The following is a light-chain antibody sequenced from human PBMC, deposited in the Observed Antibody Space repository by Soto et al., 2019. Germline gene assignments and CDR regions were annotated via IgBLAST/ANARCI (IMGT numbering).Light chain of an antibody. J-gene: IGKJ1*01. V-gene: IGKV3-15*01. Sequence: ILMTQSPATLSVSPGERATLSCRASQSVSNNLAWYQQKPGQAPRLLIYDASTRATGIPARFSGSGSGTEFTLTISGLQSEDFAVYYCQQYNIWPPWSFGQGTKVEVK. CDR3: QQYNIWPPWS. CDR1: QSVSNN. CDR2: DAS.